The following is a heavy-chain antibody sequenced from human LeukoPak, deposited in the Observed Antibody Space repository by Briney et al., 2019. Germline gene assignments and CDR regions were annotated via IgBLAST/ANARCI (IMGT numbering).Heavy chain of an antibody. CDR2: ISDGGANT. CDR1: RFTLNSYD. V-gene: IGHV3-23*01. D-gene: IGHD2-21*02. Sequence: GGSLTLLCAASRFTLNSYDMSWARQAPGKGLEWVSAISDGGANTYYSDSVKGRLTISRDNSKNTLYLQMNSLRAEDSAVYYCAKPRRVGRVTAPCERSNGARETLVPVSS. CDR3: AKPRRVGRVTAPCERSN. J-gene: IGHJ4*02.